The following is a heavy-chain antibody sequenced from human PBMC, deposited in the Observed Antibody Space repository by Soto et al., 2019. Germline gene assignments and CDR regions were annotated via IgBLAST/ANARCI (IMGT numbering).Heavy chain of an antibody. CDR1: GYTFTSYD. J-gene: IGHJ6*03. Sequence: QVQLVQSGAEVKKPGASVKVSCKASGYTFTSYDINWVRQATGQGLEWMGWMNPNSGNTGYAQKFQGRVTMTRNTSVSSAYMELSSLRSEDTAVYCCARGDSRVLWWSSSPRWCYMDVWGKGTTVTVSS. D-gene: IGHD2-21*01. V-gene: IGHV1-8*01. CDR3: ARGDSRVLWWSSSPRWCYMDV. CDR2: MNPNSGNT.